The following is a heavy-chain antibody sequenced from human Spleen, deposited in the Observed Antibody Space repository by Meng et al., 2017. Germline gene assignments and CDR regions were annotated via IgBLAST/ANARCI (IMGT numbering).Heavy chain of an antibody. D-gene: IGHD3-10*01. V-gene: IGHV3-7*01. Sequence: GESLKISCAASEFTFSSYWMSWVRQAPGKGLEWVANIKQDGSDKYYVDSVKGRFTISRDNAKNSLYLIMNSLRAEDTAVFYCVRDNFYYGSGADYWGQGTLVTVSS. CDR2: IKQDGSDK. J-gene: IGHJ4*02. CDR1: EFTFSSYW. CDR3: VRDNFYYGSGADY.